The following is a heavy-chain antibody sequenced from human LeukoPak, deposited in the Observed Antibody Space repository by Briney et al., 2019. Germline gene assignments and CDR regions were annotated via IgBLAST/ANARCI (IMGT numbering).Heavy chain of an antibody. Sequence: ASVKVSCKASESTFTGYYMHWVRQAPGQGLEWMGWINPNSGGTNYAQKFQGRVTMTRDTSISTAYMELSRLRSDDTAVYYCARATPAVYAFDIWGQGTMVTVSS. CDR2: INPNSGGT. CDR1: ESTFTGYY. V-gene: IGHV1-2*02. J-gene: IGHJ3*02. CDR3: ARATPAVYAFDI. D-gene: IGHD2-15*01.